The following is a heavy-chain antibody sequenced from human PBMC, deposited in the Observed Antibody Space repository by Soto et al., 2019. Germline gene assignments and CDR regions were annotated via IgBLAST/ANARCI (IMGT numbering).Heavy chain of an antibody. Sequence: QLQLQESGPGLVKPSETLSLTCTVSGGSISSSSYYWGWIRQPPGKGLEWIGSIYYSGSTYYNPSVKSRVTISVDTSKNQFSLKLSSVTAADTAVYYCARHPVTTRYFGYWGQGTLVTVSS. D-gene: IGHD4-17*01. CDR3: ARHPVTTRYFGY. V-gene: IGHV4-39*01. J-gene: IGHJ4*02. CDR2: IYYSGST. CDR1: GGSISSSSYY.